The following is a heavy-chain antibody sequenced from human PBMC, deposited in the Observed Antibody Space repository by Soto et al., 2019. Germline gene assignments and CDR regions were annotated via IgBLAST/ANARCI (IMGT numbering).Heavy chain of an antibody. Sequence: QLMQSGAEVRKPGSSVRVSCKASGGTFSSYAIGWVRRAPGQVLEWMGGIMPIMGTTNYAQKFQGRVTITADESASTVYMELSSLRSEDTAVYYCARDRIGFLGGFDYYYGMDVWGQGTTVTVSS. CDR1: GGTFSSYA. CDR3: ARDRIGFLGGFDYYYGMDV. V-gene: IGHV1-69*12. J-gene: IGHJ6*02. CDR2: IMPIMGTT. D-gene: IGHD3-3*01.